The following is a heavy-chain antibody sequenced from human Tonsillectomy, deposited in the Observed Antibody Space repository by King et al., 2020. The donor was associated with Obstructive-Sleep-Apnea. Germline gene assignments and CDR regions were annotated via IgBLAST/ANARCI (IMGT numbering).Heavy chain of an antibody. CDR1: GGSISSGGYY. D-gene: IGHD3-22*01. CDR2: IYYSGNT. Sequence: QLQESGPGLVKPSQTLSLTCTVSGGSISSGGYYWSWIRQHPGKGLEWIGYIYYSGNTHYNPSLKSRVTISVDTSKNPFSLKLSSVTAADTAVYYCARDSSGDSSGYYYHYYGLDVWGQGTTVTVSS. V-gene: IGHV4-31*03. CDR3: ARDSSGDSSGYYYHYYGLDV. J-gene: IGHJ6*02.